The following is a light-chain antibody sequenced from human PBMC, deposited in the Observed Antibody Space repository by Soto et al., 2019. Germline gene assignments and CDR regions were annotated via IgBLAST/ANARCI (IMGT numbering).Light chain of an antibody. Sequence: QSALTQPASVSGSPGQSITISCTGTSSDVGGYEFVSWYQQHPGKAPKLMIYEVSNRPSGVSSRFSGSKSGNTASPTISGLQAEDEADYYCGSYTGSIYVFGTGTKVTVL. CDR3: GSYTGSIYV. V-gene: IGLV2-14*01. J-gene: IGLJ1*01. CDR2: EVS. CDR1: SSDVGGYEF.